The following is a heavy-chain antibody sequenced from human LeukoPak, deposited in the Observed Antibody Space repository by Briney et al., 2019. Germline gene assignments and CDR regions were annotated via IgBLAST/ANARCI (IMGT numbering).Heavy chain of an antibody. V-gene: IGHV4-39*01. D-gene: IGHD3-22*01. CDR1: DGSISSGSHY. J-gene: IGHJ3*02. Sequence: SETLSLTCSVSDGSISSGSHYWGWVRQVPGKGLEWIGSFYYNGRTHYNPSLKSRVTISVDTSKIHLSLKLSSVTAADTAVYHCARHSGYYDSSGYYPHAFDIWGQGTMVTVPS. CDR3: ARHSGYYDSSGYYPHAFDI. CDR2: FYYNGRT.